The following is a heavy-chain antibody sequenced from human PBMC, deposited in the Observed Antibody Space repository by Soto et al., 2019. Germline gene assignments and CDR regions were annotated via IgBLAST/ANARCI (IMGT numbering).Heavy chain of an antibody. J-gene: IGHJ3*02. Sequence: QVQLQESGPGVVKPSQTLSLTCNVSGDSISRIDYYWTWIRQHPEKGLEWIGNIYFRGNTYYSPSLESRLTISVDTSKNQFSLKLTSVTAADTAMYYCAREEGSYDSGGYLIRGAFDIWGQGTMVTVTS. CDR2: IYFRGNT. CDR1: GDSISRIDYY. V-gene: IGHV4-31*03. CDR3: AREEGSYDSGGYLIRGAFDI. D-gene: IGHD3-22*01.